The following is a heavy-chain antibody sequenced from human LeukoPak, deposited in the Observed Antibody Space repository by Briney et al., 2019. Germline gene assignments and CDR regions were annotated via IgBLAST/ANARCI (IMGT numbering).Heavy chain of an antibody. CDR2: IANDGSRK. CDR1: GFTFSRNG. V-gene: IGHV3-30*18. D-gene: IGHD4-17*01. J-gene: IGHJ4*02. CDR3: AKDEGSYGLDF. Sequence: SGGSLRLSCAGSGFTFSRNGMHWVRKAPGQGLEWVAGIANDGSRKHYADSVKGRFTISRDNSKNTMYLQMDSLRAEETALYYCAKDEGSYGLDFWGQGVLVTVSP.